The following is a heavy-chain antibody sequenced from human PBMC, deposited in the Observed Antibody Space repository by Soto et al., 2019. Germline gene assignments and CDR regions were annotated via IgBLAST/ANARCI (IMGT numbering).Heavy chain of an antibody. Sequence: LRLSCAASGFTFSDYWMSWVRQAPGKGPEWVANIKFDGSEKQYVDSVKGRFSISRDNSRNSLFLQMNSLRAGDTAVYYCVKDGGYCSSTTCYSPRNHYLDSWGQGTLVTVSS. V-gene: IGHV3-7*03. D-gene: IGHD2-2*01. CDR3: VKDGGYCSSTTCYSPRNHYLDS. J-gene: IGHJ4*02. CDR1: GFTFSDYW. CDR2: IKFDGSEK.